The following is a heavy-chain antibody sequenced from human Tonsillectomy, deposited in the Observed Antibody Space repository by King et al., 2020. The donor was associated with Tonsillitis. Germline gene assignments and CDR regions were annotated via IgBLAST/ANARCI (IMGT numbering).Heavy chain of an antibody. Sequence: QLQESGPGLVKPSETLSLTCAVSGYSISSGYYWGWIRQPPGKGLEWVGSIYHSGSTYYNPSLKSRVTISVDTSKNQFSLKLSSVTAADTAVYYCARDENYYDRSGYNWFDPWGQGTLVTVSS. D-gene: IGHD3-22*01. CDR3: ARDENYYDRSGYNWFDP. V-gene: IGHV4-38-2*02. CDR1: GYSISSGYY. J-gene: IGHJ5*02. CDR2: IYHSGST.